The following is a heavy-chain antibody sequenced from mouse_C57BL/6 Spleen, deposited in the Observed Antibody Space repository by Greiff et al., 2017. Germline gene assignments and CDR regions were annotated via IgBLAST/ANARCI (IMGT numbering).Heavy chain of an antibody. V-gene: IGHV1-20*01. CDR3: ARDYCGCSYWFDY. D-gene: IGHD1-1*01. J-gene: IGHJ3*01. Sequence: VQLQQSGPELVKPGDSVKISCKASGYSFTGYFMNWVMQSHGKSLEWIGRINPYNGDTFYNQKFKGKATFTVDKSSSTAHMQLRSLTSEDSAVYYCARDYCGCSYWFDYWGKGTLVTVSA. CDR2: INPYNGDT. CDR1: GYSFTGYF.